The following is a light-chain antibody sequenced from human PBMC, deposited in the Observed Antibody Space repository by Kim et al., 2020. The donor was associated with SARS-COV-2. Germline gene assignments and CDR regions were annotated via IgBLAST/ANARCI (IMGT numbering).Light chain of an antibody. CDR1: HNIRND. CDR2: GAS. Sequence: ASVGDRVTIACRASHNIRNDLAWYQQKLGEAPKCLIYGASSLVSGVPSRFIGSGSGTEFTLTISSLQPEDFATYFCLHHNTSPWTFGRGTKVDIK. V-gene: IGKV1-17*01. J-gene: IGKJ1*01. CDR3: LHHNTSPWT.